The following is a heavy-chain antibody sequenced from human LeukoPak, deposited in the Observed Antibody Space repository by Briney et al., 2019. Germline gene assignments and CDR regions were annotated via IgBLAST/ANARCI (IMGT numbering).Heavy chain of an antibody. CDR3: ARAPRGGSFDY. CDR1: GGSISSGGYS. V-gene: IGHV4-30-2*01. CDR2: TYHSGST. J-gene: IGHJ4*02. Sequence: SQTLSLTCAVSGGSISSGGYSWSWIRQPPGKGLEWIGYTYHSGSTYYNPSLKSRVTISVDRSKNQFSLKLSSVTAADTAVYYCARAPRGGSFDYWGQGTLVTVSS. D-gene: IGHD3-10*01.